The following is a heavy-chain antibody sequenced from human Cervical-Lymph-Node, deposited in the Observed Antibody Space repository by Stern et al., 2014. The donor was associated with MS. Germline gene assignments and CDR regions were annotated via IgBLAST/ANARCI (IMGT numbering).Heavy chain of an antibody. CDR1: GFTFSSYG. Sequence: QVQLVQSGGGVVQPGRSLRLSCAASGFTFSSYGMHWVRQAPGKGLEWVAVIWYDGSNKYYADSVKGRFTISRDNSKNTLYLQMNSLRAEDTAVYYCASSEAYSSGWYFDYWGQGTLVTVSS. CDR2: IWYDGSNK. V-gene: IGHV3-33*01. CDR3: ASSEAYSSGWYFDY. J-gene: IGHJ4*02. D-gene: IGHD6-19*01.